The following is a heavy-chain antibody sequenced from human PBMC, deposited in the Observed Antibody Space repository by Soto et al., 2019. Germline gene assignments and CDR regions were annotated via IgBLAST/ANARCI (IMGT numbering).Heavy chain of an antibody. Sequence: GRSLRLSCAASGFTFSSYWMHWVRQAPGKGLVWVSRINSDGSSTSYADSVKGRFTISRDNAKNTLYLQMNSLRAEDTAVYYCARATLYYDFWSGPPDYWGQGTLVTVSS. CDR1: GFTFSSYW. CDR3: ARATLYYDFWSGPPDY. CDR2: INSDGSST. J-gene: IGHJ4*02. D-gene: IGHD3-3*01. V-gene: IGHV3-74*01.